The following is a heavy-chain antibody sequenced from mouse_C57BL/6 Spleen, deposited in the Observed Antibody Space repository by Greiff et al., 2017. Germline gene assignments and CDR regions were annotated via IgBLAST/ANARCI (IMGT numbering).Heavy chain of an antibody. CDR2: IDPSDSYT. J-gene: IGHJ3*01. CDR3: ARWVDYDLTY. V-gene: IGHV1-69*01. D-gene: IGHD2-4*01. CDR1: GYTFTSYW. Sequence: VQLQQPGAELVMPGASVKLSCKASGYTFTSYWMHWVKQRPGQGLEWIGEIDPSDSYTNYNQKFKGKSTLTVDKSSSTAYMQLSSLTSEDSAVYYCARWVDYDLTYWGQGTLVTVSA.